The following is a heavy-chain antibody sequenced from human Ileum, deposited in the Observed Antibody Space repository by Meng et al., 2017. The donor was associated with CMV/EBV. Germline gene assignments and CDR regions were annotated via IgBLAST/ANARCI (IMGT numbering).Heavy chain of an antibody. CDR2: LNPNRVGP. CDR1: GYSFTGYY. J-gene: IGHJ6*02. Sequence: ASVKVSCKASGYSFTGYYIHWVRQAPGEGLEWMGCLNPNRVGPNYAPQFQGRVTVTRDTSTNTAYMELSGLRYDDTDIYFCARGGTGWNPHAYGMDVWGQGTTVTVSS. V-gene: IGHV1-2*02. CDR3: ARGGTGWNPHAYGMDV. D-gene: IGHD1-26*01.